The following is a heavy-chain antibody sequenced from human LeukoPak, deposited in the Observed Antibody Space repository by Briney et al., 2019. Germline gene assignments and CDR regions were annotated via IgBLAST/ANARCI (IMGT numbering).Heavy chain of an antibody. CDR2: IIPIFGTA. Sequence: VASVKVSCKASGGTFSSYAISWVRQAPGQGLEWMGGIIPIFGTANYAQKFQGRVTITTDESTSTAYMELSSLRSEDTAVYYCARAALGYYDSSVYAFDTWGQGTMVTVSS. D-gene: IGHD3-22*01. CDR1: GGTFSSYA. V-gene: IGHV1-69*05. J-gene: IGHJ3*02. CDR3: ARAALGYYDSSVYAFDT.